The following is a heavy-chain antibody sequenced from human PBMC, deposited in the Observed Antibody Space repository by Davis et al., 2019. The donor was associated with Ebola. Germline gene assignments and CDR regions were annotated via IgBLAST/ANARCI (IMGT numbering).Heavy chain of an antibody. CDR1: GFTFSSYW. J-gene: IGHJ4*02. Sequence: GGSLRLSCAASGFTFSSYWMSWVRQAPGKGLEWVANIKQDGSEKYYVDSVKGRFTISRDNAKNSLYLQMNSLRAEDTAVYYCARHGNDFWSGYGFDYWGQGTLVTVSS. CDR2: IKQDGSEK. D-gene: IGHD3-3*01. CDR3: ARHGNDFWSGYGFDY. V-gene: IGHV3-7*01.